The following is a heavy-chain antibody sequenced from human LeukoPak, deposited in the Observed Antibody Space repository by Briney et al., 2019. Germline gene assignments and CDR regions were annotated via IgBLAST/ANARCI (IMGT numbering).Heavy chain of an antibody. CDR2: MNPNSGNT. J-gene: IGHJ6*02. Sequence: ASVKVSCKASGYTFTTYDINWVRQATGQGLEWMGWMNPNSGNTGYAQKFQGRVTTTRNTSISTAYMELSSLRSEDTAVYYCARGLRFLEWLESPYYYYYGMDVWGQGTTATVSS. V-gene: IGHV1-8*01. CDR3: ARGLRFLEWLESPYYYYYGMDV. CDR1: GYTFTTYD. D-gene: IGHD3-3*01.